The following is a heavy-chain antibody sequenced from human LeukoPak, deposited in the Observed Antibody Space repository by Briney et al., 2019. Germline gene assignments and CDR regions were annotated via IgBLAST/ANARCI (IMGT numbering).Heavy chain of an antibody. CDR2: INHSGST. J-gene: IGHJ5*02. D-gene: IGHD6-13*01. Sequence: PSETLSLTCAVYGGSFSGYYWSWIRQPPGKGLEWIGEINHSGSTNYNPSLKSRVTISVDTSKNQFSLKLSSVTAADTAVYYCARTGYSSSWYGSNWFDPWGQGTLVTVSS. CDR1: GGSFSGYY. CDR3: ARTGYSSSWYGSNWFDP. V-gene: IGHV4-34*01.